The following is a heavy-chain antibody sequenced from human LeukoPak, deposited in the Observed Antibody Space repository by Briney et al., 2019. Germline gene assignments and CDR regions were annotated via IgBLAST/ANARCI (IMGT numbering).Heavy chain of an antibody. CDR2: INQDGSDK. V-gene: IGHV3-7*01. CDR1: GFSLSNYW. D-gene: IGHD3-10*01. Sequence: GGSLRLSCAASGFSLSNYWMSWVRQAPGTGLEWVANINQDGSDKYYVDSVMGRFTISKDNAKNSVYLQMNSLRPEDTAIYYCAWYGVTHGLDVWGQGTTVTVSS. J-gene: IGHJ6*02. CDR3: AWYGVTHGLDV.